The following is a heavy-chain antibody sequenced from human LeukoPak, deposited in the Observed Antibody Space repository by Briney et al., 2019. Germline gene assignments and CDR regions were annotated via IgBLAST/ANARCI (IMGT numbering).Heavy chain of an antibody. Sequence: PGGSLRLSCAASGFTFSSYAMSWVRQAPGKGLEWVSAISGSGGSTYYADSVKGRFAISRDNSKNTLYLQMNSLRAEDTAVYYCAEEEAYDYVWGSYRTYFDYWGQGTLVTVSS. CDR1: GFTFSSYA. CDR3: AEEEAYDYVWGSYRTYFDY. V-gene: IGHV3-23*01. J-gene: IGHJ4*02. D-gene: IGHD3-16*02. CDR2: ISGSGGST.